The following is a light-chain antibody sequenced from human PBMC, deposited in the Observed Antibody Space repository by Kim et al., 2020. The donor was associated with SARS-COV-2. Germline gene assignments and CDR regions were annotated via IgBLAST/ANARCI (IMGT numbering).Light chain of an antibody. Sequence: DIQMTQSPSSLSAYVGDRVTITCQASQDISNYLDWFQQKPGKAPKLLIYDASNLEAGVPSRFSGSGSGTHFTFTISSLQPEDIATYYCQQYDNLVLTFGGGTQVDIK. CDR2: DAS. CDR3: QQYDNLVLT. V-gene: IGKV1-33*01. J-gene: IGKJ4*01. CDR1: QDISNY.